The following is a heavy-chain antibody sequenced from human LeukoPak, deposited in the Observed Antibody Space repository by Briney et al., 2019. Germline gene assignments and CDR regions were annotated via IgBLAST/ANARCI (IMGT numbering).Heavy chain of an antibody. D-gene: IGHD2-2*01. J-gene: IGHJ4*02. CDR1: GYTFTGYY. CDR2: INPNSGGT. CDR3: ARAGGYCSSTSCFDY. Sequence: ASVKVSCKASGYTFTGYYMHWVRQAPGQGLEWMGWINPNSGGTNYAQKFQGWVTMTRDTSISTAYMELSSLRSEDTAVYYCARAGGYCSSTSCFDYWGQGTLVTVSS. V-gene: IGHV1-2*04.